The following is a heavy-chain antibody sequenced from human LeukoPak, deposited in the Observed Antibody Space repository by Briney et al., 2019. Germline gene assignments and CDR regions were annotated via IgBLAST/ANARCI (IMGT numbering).Heavy chain of an antibody. D-gene: IGHD2-2*01. Sequence: SETLSLTCTVSGGSISSSSYYWGWIRQPPGKGLEWIGSNYYSGSTYYNPSLKSRVTISVDTSKNQFSLKLSSVTAADTAVYYCARRPRSYQLLSAFDPWGQGTLVTVSS. J-gene: IGHJ5*02. CDR2: NYYSGST. CDR1: GGSISSSSYY. V-gene: IGHV4-39*07. CDR3: ARRPRSYQLLSAFDP.